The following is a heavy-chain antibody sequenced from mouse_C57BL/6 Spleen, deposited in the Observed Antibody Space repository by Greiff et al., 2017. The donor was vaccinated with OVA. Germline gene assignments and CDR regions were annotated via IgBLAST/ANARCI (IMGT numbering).Heavy chain of an antibody. CDR2: INPSSGYT. J-gene: IGHJ2*01. V-gene: IGHV1-7*01. D-gene: IGHD1-1*01. Sequence: QVQLKESGADLAKPGASVKLSCKASGYTFTSYWMHWVKQRPGQGLEWIGYINPSSGYTKYNQKFKDKATLTADKSSSTAYMQLSSLTYEDSAVYYCARDYGSSLYYFDYWGQGTTLTVSS. CDR1: GYTFTSYW. CDR3: ARDYGSSLYYFDY.